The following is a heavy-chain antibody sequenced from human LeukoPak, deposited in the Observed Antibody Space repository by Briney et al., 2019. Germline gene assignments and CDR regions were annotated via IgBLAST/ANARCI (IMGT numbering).Heavy chain of an antibody. CDR3: IYGDTLDF. V-gene: IGHV3-53*01. Sequence: GGSLRLSCAASGFTVINNYMNWVRQAPGKGLEWVSVIYSGGSTNYADSVKGRFTISRDNSKNTLYLQMNSLRAEDTAVYYCIYGDTLDFWGQESLVTVSS. CDR1: GFTVINNY. J-gene: IGHJ4*02. D-gene: IGHD3-10*01. CDR2: IYSGGST.